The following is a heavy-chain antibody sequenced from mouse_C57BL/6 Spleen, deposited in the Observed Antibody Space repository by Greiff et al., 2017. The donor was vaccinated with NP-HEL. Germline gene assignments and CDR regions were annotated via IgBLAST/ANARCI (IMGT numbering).Heavy chain of an antibody. Sequence: EVQRVESGGGLVKPGGSLKLSCAASGFTFSDYGMHWVRQAPEKGLEWVAYISSGSSTIYYADTVKGRFTISRDNAKNTLFLQMTSLRSEDTAMYYCARRGYYGSSSYYFDCWGQGTTLTVSS. V-gene: IGHV5-17*01. CDR3: ARRGYYGSSSYYFDC. CDR1: GFTFSDYG. CDR2: ISSGSSTI. D-gene: IGHD1-1*01. J-gene: IGHJ2*01.